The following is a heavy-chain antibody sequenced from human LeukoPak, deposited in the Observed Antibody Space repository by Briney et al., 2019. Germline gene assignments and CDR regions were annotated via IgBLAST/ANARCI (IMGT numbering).Heavy chain of an antibody. V-gene: IGHV3-48*04. CDR1: GFTFSSYS. CDR3: ASVWASSRILYYFEY. J-gene: IGHJ4*02. CDR2: ISSSGSTI. Sequence: PGGSLRLSCAASGFTFSSYSMNWVRQAPGKGLEWVSYISSSGSTIYYADSVKGRFTISRDNAKNSLYLQMNSLRAEDTAVYYCASVWASSRILYYFEYWGQGTLVTVSS. D-gene: IGHD2/OR15-2a*01.